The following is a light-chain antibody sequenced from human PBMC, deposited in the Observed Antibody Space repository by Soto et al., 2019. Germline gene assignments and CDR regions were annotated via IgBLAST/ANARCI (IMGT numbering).Light chain of an antibody. CDR2: KAS. CDR3: QQVNVYPST. J-gene: IGKJ4*01. V-gene: IGKV1-5*03. Sequence: DIQMPQSPSTLSGSVGDRVTITCRASQTISSWLAWYQQKPGKAPKLLIYKASTLKSGVPSRFSGGGSGTDFTLTISSLQPEDFATYYCQQVNVYPSTFGGGTKVDIK. CDR1: QTISSW.